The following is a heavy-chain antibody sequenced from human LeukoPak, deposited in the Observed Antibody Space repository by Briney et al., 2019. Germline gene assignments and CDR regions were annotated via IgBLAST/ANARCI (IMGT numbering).Heavy chain of an antibody. CDR2: ISSSSIYV. J-gene: IGHJ4*02. V-gene: IGHV3-21*01. Sequence: PGGTLSPSRAACGFTFRRKRKNWVRPAPGKGLEWVSYISSSSIYVYYADSVKGRFTISRDNAKNSLYLQMNSLRAEDTAVYYCARDGSTAMVPFDYWGQGTLVTVSS. CDR1: GFTFRRKR. D-gene: IGHD5-18*01. CDR3: ARDGSTAMVPFDY.